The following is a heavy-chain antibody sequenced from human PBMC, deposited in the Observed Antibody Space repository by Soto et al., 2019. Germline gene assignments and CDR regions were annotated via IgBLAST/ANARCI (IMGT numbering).Heavy chain of an antibody. V-gene: IGHV3-53*01. CDR3: LTAPVVWTY. D-gene: IGHD1-1*01. J-gene: IGHJ4*02. Sequence: DVQLVESGGGLIQPGGSLRLSCAASGFTVNSNHMSWVRQAPGKGLEWLSIIYADGTTYYADSVRGRFTISRDNSKNTLYLQMNSLRAEDTAMYYCLTAPVVWTYWGQGTLVTVSS. CDR2: IYADGTT. CDR1: GFTVNSNH.